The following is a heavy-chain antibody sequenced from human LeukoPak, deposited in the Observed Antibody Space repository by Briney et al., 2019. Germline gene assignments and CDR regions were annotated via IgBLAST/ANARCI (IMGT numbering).Heavy chain of an antibody. Sequence: GGSLRLSCAASGFTFSSYWMHWVRQAPGKGLVWVSRINSDGSSTSYADSVKGRFTISRDNAKNTLYLQMNSLRAEDTAVYYCARNSMVAGTGAFDIWGQGTMVTVFS. J-gene: IGHJ3*02. D-gene: IGHD6-19*01. CDR1: GFTFSSYW. CDR3: ARNSMVAGTGAFDI. CDR2: INSDGSST. V-gene: IGHV3-74*01.